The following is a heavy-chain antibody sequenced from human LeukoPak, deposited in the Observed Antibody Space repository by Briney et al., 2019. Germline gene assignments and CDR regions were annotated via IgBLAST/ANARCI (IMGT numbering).Heavy chain of an antibody. D-gene: IGHD3-10*02. V-gene: IGHV3-23*01. Sequence: GGSLRLSCEGSGFTFSSYAMTGVRQAPGKGLEWVSSIGSDNKPHYSESVKGRFAISRDNSKNTLFLQLHNLRVEDTALYYCARDLHSYVAMDVWGQGTTVTVSS. J-gene: IGHJ6*02. CDR3: ARDLHSYVAMDV. CDR2: IGSDNKP. CDR1: GFTFSSYA.